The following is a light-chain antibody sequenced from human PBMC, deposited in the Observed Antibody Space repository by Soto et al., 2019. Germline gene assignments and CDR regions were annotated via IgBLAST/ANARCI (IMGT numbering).Light chain of an antibody. CDR2: QDI. V-gene: IGLV3-1*01. CDR3: QAWDSSTVV. Sequence: SYELTQPPSVSVSPAQTDSITCSGDKLGDKYACWYQQKPGQSPVLVIYQDIKRPSGIPDRFSGSNSGNTATLTISGTQPMDEADYYCQAWDSSTVVFGGGTKVTVL. J-gene: IGLJ3*02. CDR1: KLGDKY.